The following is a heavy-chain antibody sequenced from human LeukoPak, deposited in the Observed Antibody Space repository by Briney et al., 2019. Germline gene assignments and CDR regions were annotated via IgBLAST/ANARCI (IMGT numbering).Heavy chain of an antibody. V-gene: IGHV1-69*02. CDR3: GRFTYSNYGDWFDP. Sequence: SVKVSCKASGGTFSSYTISWVRQAPGQGLEWMGRIIPIVGIANYAQKFRGRVTITADKSTSTAYMELSSLRSEDTAVYYCGRFTYSNYGDWFDPWGQGTLVTVSS. CDR1: GGTFSSYT. D-gene: IGHD4-11*01. J-gene: IGHJ5*02. CDR2: IIPIVGIA.